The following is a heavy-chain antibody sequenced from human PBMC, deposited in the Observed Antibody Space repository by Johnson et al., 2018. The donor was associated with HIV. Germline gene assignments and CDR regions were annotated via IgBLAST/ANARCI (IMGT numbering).Heavy chain of an antibody. Sequence: QVQLVESGGGVVQPGRSLRLSCAASAFTFSSYGMHWVRQAPGKGLEWVAVISYDGTHKYYADPVKGRFPISRDNSKNTLYLQMNSLRAEDTALYYCAGARSSGCRLCGFDIWGQGTMVTVSS. J-gene: IGHJ3*02. CDR3: AGARSSGCRLCGFDI. CDR1: AFTFSSYG. D-gene: IGHD6-19*01. V-gene: IGHV3-30*03. CDR2: ISYDGTHK.